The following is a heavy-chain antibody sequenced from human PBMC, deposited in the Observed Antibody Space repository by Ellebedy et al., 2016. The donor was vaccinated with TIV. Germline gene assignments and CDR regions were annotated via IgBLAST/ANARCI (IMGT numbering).Heavy chain of an antibody. CDR1: GFTFSRNW. CDR2: IKSKTNGGTT. D-gene: IGHD3/OR15-3a*01. Sequence: GESLKISCAASGFTFSRNWMNWVRQAPGKGLEWVGRIKSKTNGGTTDYAAPVKGRFSISRDDSKNTLYLQMNSLKTEDTAMYYCTKDGLTIYYGFDVWGQGTTVTVSS. J-gene: IGHJ6*02. V-gene: IGHV3-15*07. CDR3: TKDGLTIYYGFDV.